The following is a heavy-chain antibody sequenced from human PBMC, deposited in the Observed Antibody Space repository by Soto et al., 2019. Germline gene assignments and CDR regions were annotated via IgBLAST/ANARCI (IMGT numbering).Heavy chain of an antibody. CDR2: INPSGDGT. V-gene: IGHV1-46*02. CDR3: ARVARGYDYADV. D-gene: IGHD4-17*01. CDR1: GYTFNAFY. Sequence: QVQLVQSGAEVKKPGASVKVSCKAFGYTFNAFYMHWVRQAPGQGLEWMGVINPSGDGTSYAQKCRGRVTMTRDTSTRTVSMELSSLRSEETAVYYCARVARGYDYADVWGQGTTVTVSS. J-gene: IGHJ6*02.